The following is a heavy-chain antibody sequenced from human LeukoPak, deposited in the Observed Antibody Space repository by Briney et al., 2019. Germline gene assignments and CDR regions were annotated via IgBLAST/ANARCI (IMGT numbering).Heavy chain of an antibody. Sequence: PSETLSLTCTVSGGSISSYYRSWIRQPPGKGLEWIGYIYYSGSTNYNPSLKSRVTISVDTSKNQFSLKLSSVTAADTAVYYCARRDTNDAFDIWGQGTMVTVSS. CDR3: ARRDTNDAFDI. J-gene: IGHJ3*02. CDR2: IYYSGST. CDR1: GGSISSYY. V-gene: IGHV4-59*01.